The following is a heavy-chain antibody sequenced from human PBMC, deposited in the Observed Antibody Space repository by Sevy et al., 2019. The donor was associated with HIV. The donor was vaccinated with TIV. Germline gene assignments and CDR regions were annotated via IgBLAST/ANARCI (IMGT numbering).Heavy chain of an antibody. D-gene: IGHD3-22*01. Sequence: GESLKISCKGSGYRFTSHWIGWVRHMPGKGLEWMGVIYPDDSDTRYSPSFQGQVTFSADKSISTAYLQWSSLKASDTGVYCATSRSGYSDSSGYYIYWGQGTLVTVSS. CDR3: ATSRSGYSDSSGYYIY. CDR2: IYPDDSDT. J-gene: IGHJ4*02. CDR1: GYRFTSHW. V-gene: IGHV5-51*01.